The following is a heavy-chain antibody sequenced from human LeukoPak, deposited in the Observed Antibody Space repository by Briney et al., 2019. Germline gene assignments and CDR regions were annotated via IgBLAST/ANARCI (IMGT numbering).Heavy chain of an antibody. V-gene: IGHV3-74*01. J-gene: IGHJ4*02. CDR3: ARGADATFYYDSSGFTKFDY. CDR2: INSDGSTT. D-gene: IGHD3-22*01. CDR1: GFIFSNYW. Sequence: PGGSLRLSCAASGFIFSNYWMHWVRQAPGKGLVWVSRINSDGSTTSYADSVKGRFTISRDNAKNTLYLQMNSLRAEDTAVYYCARGADATFYYDSSGFTKFDYWGQGTLVTVSS.